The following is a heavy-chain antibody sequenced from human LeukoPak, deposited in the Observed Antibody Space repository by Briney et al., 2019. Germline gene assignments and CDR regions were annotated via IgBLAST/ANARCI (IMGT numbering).Heavy chain of an antibody. J-gene: IGHJ4*02. CDR1: GFTFSSYS. CDR2: ISSSSSTI. D-gene: IGHD2-21*02. CDR3: ARESAYCGGDCHFDY. V-gene: IGHV3-48*02. Sequence: PGGSLRLSCAASGFTFSSYSMNWVRQAPGKGLEWVSYISSSSSTIYYADSVKGRFTISRDNAKNSLYLQMNSLRDEDTAVYYCARESAYCGGDCHFDYRGQGTLVTVSS.